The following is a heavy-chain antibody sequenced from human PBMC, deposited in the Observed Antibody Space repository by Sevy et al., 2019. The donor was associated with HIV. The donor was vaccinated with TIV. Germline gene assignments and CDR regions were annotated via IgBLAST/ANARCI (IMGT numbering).Heavy chain of an antibody. CDR3: ERSWLREGGYYFDY. CDR2: ISYDGTNK. Sequence: GGSLRLSCAASGFTFRSYAMYWVRQAPGKGLEWVAVISYDGTNKYYADSLKGRFTISRDNSKNTLYLQMTSLRPEDTAVYYCERSWLREGGYYFDYWGQGTLVTVSS. V-gene: IGHV3-30-3*01. CDR1: GFTFRSYA. J-gene: IGHJ4*02. D-gene: IGHD5-12*01.